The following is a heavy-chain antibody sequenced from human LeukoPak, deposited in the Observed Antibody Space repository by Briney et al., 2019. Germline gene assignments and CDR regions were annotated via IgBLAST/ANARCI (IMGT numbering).Heavy chain of an antibody. D-gene: IGHD2-15*01. V-gene: IGHV4-39*07. CDR2: IYYSGST. CDR3: ARGSGSSALL. J-gene: IGHJ4*02. Sequence: SETLSLTCTVSGGSISSSSDYWGWFRQPPGKGLEWIGSIYYSGSTYYNPSLKSRVTISVDTSKNQFSLKLSSVTAADTAVYYCARGSGSSALLWGQGTLVTVSS. CDR1: GGSISSSSDY.